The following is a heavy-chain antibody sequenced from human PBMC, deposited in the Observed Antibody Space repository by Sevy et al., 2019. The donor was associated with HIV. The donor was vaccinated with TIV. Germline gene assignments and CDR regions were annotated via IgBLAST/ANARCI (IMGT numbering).Heavy chain of an antibody. CDR3: AKGPDYYASSGTPLDY. V-gene: IGHV3-23*01. CDR1: GFTFRSYT. CDR2: ITGSGDKI. Sequence: GGSLRLSCVVSGFTFRSYTMTWVRQAPWKGLEWVSTITGSGDKIYYADSVKGRFTISRDNSRNTLYLQMSSLRAADTAVYYCAKGPDYYASSGTPLDYWGQGTLVTVSS. D-gene: IGHD3-22*01. J-gene: IGHJ4*02.